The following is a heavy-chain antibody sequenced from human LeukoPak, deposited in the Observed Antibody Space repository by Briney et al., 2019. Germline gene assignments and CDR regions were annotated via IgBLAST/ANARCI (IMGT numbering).Heavy chain of an antibody. J-gene: IGHJ6*03. Sequence: PSETLSLTCAVYGGSFSGYYWSWIRQPPGKGLEWIGEINHSGSTNYNPSLKSRVTISVDTSKNQFSLKLSSVTAADTAVYYCAREQLVYYYYMDVWGKGTTVTVSS. CDR3: AREQLVYYYYMDV. CDR1: GGSFSGYY. V-gene: IGHV4-34*01. D-gene: IGHD6-6*01. CDR2: INHSGST.